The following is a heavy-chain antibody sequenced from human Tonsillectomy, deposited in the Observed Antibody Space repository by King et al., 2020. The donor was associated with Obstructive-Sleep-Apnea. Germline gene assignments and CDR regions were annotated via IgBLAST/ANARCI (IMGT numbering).Heavy chain of an antibody. D-gene: IGHD2-2*02. CDR2: IYHRGST. CDR1: GASISSNNW. CDR3: AREAPIYRSGMDV. V-gene: IGHV4-4*02. Sequence: QLQESGPGLVKPSGTLSLTCAVSGASISSNNWWSWVRQPPGKGLEWIWEIYHRGSTNYNPSLKSRVTISVDKSQNQFSLKLTSVTAADTAVYYCAREAPIYRSGMDVWGQGTTVTVSS. J-gene: IGHJ6*02.